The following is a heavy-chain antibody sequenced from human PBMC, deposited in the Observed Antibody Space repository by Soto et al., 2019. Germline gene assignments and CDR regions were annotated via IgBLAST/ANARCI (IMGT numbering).Heavy chain of an antibody. Sequence: GGSLRLSCVASGFTFSRYAMSWVRQAPGKGLEWVSAITGSGDTTYYADSVKGRFTISRDNSRNTLYLQMNSLRAEDTAVYYCARGVGATKYYYYYGMDVWGQGTTVTVSS. CDR3: ARGVGATKYYYYYGMDV. D-gene: IGHD1-26*01. V-gene: IGHV3-23*01. CDR1: GFTFSRYA. CDR2: ITGSGDTT. J-gene: IGHJ6*02.